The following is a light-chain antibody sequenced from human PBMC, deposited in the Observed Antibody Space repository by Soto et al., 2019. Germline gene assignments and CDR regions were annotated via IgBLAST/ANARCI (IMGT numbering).Light chain of an antibody. CDR3: QHYGDSVWT. CDR2: GIS. V-gene: IGKV3-20*01. Sequence: DIVLTQSPGTLSLPPGERATLSCRTNQSVNSGFLAWYQKKPGQAPRLLLYGISRRAIGIPDRFSGSGSGTDFTLTINRLEPEDFAVYYCQHYGDSVWTFGQGTRWIS. J-gene: IGKJ1*01. CDR1: QSVNSGF.